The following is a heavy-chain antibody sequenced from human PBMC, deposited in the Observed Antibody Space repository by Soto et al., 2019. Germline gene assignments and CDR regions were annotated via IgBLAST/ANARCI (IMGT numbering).Heavy chain of an antibody. CDR3: LRGNSRYGNFDY. CDR1: GFTFSSYW. Sequence: GGSLRLSCAASGFTFSSYWMHWVRQAPGKGLVWVSRIKGDGSETNYADSVKGRFTISRDNAKKTLYLQLNSLRAEDTAVYYCLRGNSRYGNFDYWGQGTPVTFSS. D-gene: IGHD5-12*01. CDR2: IKGDGSET. J-gene: IGHJ4*02. V-gene: IGHV3-74*01.